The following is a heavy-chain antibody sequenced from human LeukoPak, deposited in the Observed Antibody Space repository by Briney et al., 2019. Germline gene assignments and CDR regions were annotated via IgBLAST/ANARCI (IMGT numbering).Heavy chain of an antibody. Sequence: ASVKVSCKASGYTFTDYYMHWVRQAPGQGLEWMVWINTDSGGTNYAQKSQGRVTMTIDTSISTAYLELTRLTSDDTAVYYCARGEGSSIDYWGQGTLVTVSS. CDR1: GYTFTDYY. D-gene: IGHD6-13*01. V-gene: IGHV1-2*02. CDR2: INTDSGGT. CDR3: ARGEGSSIDY. J-gene: IGHJ4*02.